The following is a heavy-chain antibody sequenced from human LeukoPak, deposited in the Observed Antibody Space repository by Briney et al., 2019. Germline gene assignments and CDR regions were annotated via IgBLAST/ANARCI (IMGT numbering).Heavy chain of an antibody. Sequence: GGSLRLSCAASGFTFSSYWMHWVRQAPGKGLVWVSRINTDGSSTSYADSVKGRFTIPRDNAKNTLYLQMNSLRVEDTAVYYCARGHPHGWELYLDYWGQGTLVTVSS. CDR2: INTDGSST. V-gene: IGHV3-74*01. D-gene: IGHD1-26*01. CDR1: GFTFSSYW. J-gene: IGHJ4*02. CDR3: ARGHPHGWELYLDY.